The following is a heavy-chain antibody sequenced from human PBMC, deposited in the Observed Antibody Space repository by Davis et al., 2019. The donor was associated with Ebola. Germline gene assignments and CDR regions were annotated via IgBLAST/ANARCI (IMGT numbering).Heavy chain of an antibody. CDR2: INHSGST. V-gene: IGHV4-34*01. CDR3: AKAYSGSHLLGTRSYYYGMDV. J-gene: IGHJ6*02. D-gene: IGHD1-26*01. Sequence: SETLSLTCTVSGGSISGDYWSWIRQPPGKGLEWIGEINHSGSTNYNPSLKSRVTISVDTSKNQFSLKLSSVTAADTAVYYCAKAYSGSHLLGTRSYYYGMDVWGQGTTVTVSS. CDR1: GGSISGDY.